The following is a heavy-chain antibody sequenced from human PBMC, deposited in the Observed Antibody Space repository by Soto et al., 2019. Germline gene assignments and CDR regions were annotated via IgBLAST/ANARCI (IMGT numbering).Heavy chain of an antibody. Sequence: SETLSLTCTVSGGSISSSSYYWGWIRQPPGKGLEWIGSIYYSGSTYYNPSLKSRVTISVDTSKNQFSLKLSSVTAADTAVYYCASNIAVAGTDDFDYWGQGTLVTVSS. V-gene: IGHV4-39*01. D-gene: IGHD6-19*01. CDR1: GGSISSSSYY. J-gene: IGHJ4*02. CDR3: ASNIAVAGTDDFDY. CDR2: IYYSGST.